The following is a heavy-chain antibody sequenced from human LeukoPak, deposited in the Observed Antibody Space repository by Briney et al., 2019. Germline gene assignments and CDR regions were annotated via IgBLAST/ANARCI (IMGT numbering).Heavy chain of an antibody. CDR3: ASGYTAAGRRFDP. V-gene: IGHV4-39*01. Sequence: SETLSLTCTVSGGSVSSSSYWGWIRQPPGKGLEWIGSIYYSGSTYYSPSLKSRVTISLDPSKNQFSLKLSSLTAADTAICYCASGYTAAGRRFDPWGQGTLVTVSS. D-gene: IGHD6-13*01. CDR1: GGSVSSSSY. CDR2: IYYSGST. J-gene: IGHJ5*02.